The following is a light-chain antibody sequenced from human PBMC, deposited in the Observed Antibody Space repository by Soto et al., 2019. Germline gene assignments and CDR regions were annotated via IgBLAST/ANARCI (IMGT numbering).Light chain of an antibody. CDR2: AAS. J-gene: IGKJ1*01. CDR1: QSIRSY. V-gene: IGKV1-39*01. CDR3: QQSYSTPWT. Sequence: DIQMTQSPSSLSASVGDRVTITCRASQSIRSYLNWYQQKPGKAPKLLIYAASSLQSGVPSRFSGSGAGTDFTLTISSLQPEYFATYYCQQSYSTPWTFGQGTKVEIK.